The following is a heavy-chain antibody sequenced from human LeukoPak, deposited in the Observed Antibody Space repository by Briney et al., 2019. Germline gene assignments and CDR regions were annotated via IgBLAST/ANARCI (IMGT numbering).Heavy chain of an antibody. D-gene: IGHD1-1*01. J-gene: IGHJ4*02. CDR2: ISSSSYI. CDR1: GFTFSSYS. Sequence: PGGSLRLSCAASGFTFSSYSMNWVRQAPGKGLEWVSSISSSSYIYYADSVKGRFTISRDNAKNSLYLQMNGLRAEDTAVYYCARSSYWNDPFDYWGQGTLVTVSS. V-gene: IGHV3-21*01. CDR3: ARSSYWNDPFDY.